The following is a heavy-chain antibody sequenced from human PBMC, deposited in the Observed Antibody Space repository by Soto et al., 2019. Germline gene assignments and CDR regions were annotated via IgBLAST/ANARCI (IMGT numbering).Heavy chain of an antibody. CDR2: INAGNGNT. CDR3: ARSGGLDRDFNY. D-gene: IGHD2-15*01. V-gene: IGHV1-3*01. J-gene: IGHJ4*02. CDR1: GYTFTSYA. Sequence: ASVKVSCKAPGYTFTSYAMHWVRQAPGQRLEWMGWINAGNGNTKYSQKFQGRVTITRDTSTSTAYMQLSSLRSGDTAVYYCARSGGLDRDFNYWGQGSLVNVAS.